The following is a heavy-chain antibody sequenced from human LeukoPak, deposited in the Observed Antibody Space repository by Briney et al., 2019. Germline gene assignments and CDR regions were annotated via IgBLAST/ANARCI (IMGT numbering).Heavy chain of an antibody. CDR1: GYSFTSYW. V-gene: IGHV5-51*01. Sequence: GESLKISCKGSGYSFTSYWIGWVRQMPGKGLEWMGIIYPGDSDTRYSPSFQGQVTISADKSINTAFVQWSSLKASDTAIYYCARRTPEYTNRSYFDLWGRGTLVTVSS. CDR3: ARRTPEYTNRSYFDL. CDR2: IYPGDSDT. D-gene: IGHD6-6*01. J-gene: IGHJ2*01.